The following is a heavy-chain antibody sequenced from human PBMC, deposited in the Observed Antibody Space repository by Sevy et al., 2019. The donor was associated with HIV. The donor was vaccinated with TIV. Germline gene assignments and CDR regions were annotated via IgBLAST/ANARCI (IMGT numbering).Heavy chain of an antibody. CDR1: GFTFSSHD. CDR3: ARDLRSNFFDAFDI. J-gene: IGHJ3*02. V-gene: IGHV3-23*01. D-gene: IGHD3-3*01. Sequence: GGSLRLSCAVSGFTFSSHDMTWVRQAPGKGLEWVSGISGAGGSKWYADSVKGRFAISGDNSKNTLYLQMNTLRTEDTAMYYCARDLRSNFFDAFDIWGQGTMVTVSS. CDR2: ISGAGGSK.